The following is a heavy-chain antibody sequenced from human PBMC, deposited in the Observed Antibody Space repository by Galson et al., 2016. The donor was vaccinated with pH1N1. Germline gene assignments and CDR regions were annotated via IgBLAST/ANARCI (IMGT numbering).Heavy chain of an antibody. D-gene: IGHD6-13*01. V-gene: IGHV3-23*01. Sequence: SLRLSCAASGFTFSNYAMSWVRQAPGKGLEWASAISGGGSSTYYADSVKGRFTISRDNSKNTLYLQMNSLRAEDTAVYYCAKGSAVGQPYYFDYWGQGTLVTVSS. CDR1: GFTFSNYA. CDR2: ISGGGSST. J-gene: IGHJ4*02. CDR3: AKGSAVGQPYYFDY.